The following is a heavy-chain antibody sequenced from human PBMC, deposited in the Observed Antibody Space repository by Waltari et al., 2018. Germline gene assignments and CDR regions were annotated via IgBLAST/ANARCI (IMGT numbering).Heavy chain of an antibody. V-gene: IGHV3-53*01. CDR3: AKVDNVGLNNY. CDR2: IYSGGST. CDR1: WFTVGNNF. D-gene: IGHD1-1*01. J-gene: IGHJ4*02. Sequence: EVQLVESGGDLIPLGGSLSLSFAASWFTVGNNFMGWVRQAPGKGLEWVSVIYSGGSTNYIDSVRGRFTISRDSSKNTLYLQMNSLRAEDTAVYYCAKVDNVGLNNYWGQGTLVTVSS.